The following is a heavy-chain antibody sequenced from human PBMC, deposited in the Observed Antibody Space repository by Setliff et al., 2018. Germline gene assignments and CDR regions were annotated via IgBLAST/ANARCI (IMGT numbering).Heavy chain of an antibody. CDR3: ARRNTAMVYGFDI. D-gene: IGHD5-18*01. V-gene: IGHV5-51*01. J-gene: IGHJ3*02. CDR2: IYPGDSDT. CDR1: GYSFTSYW. Sequence: GESLKISCKGSGYSFTSYWIGWVRQMPGKGLEWMGIIYPGDSDTRYSPSFQGQATISADKSINTAYLQWSSLKASDTAMYYCARRNTAMVYGFDIWGQGTMVTVSS.